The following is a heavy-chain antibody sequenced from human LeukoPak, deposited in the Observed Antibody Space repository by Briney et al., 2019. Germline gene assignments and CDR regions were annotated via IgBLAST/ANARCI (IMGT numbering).Heavy chain of an antibody. Sequence: PGGSLRLSCAASGFTVSNNYMSWVRQAPGKGLVWVSRINSDGSGTSYADSGKGRFTISRDNAKNTLYLQMNSLRAEDTAVYYCARDVRRRGGYVALDSWGQGTLVTVSS. D-gene: IGHD5-12*01. CDR1: GFTVSNNY. CDR2: INSDGSGT. V-gene: IGHV3-74*01. CDR3: ARDVRRRGGYVALDS. J-gene: IGHJ5*01.